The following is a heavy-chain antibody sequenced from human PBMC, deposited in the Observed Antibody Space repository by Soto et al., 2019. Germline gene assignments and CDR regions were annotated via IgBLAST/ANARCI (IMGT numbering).Heavy chain of an antibody. J-gene: IGHJ6*02. D-gene: IGHD3-16*01. CDR1: GYTFTSYG. Sequence: QVQLVQSGAEVKKPGASVKVSCKASGYTFTSYGFSWVRQAPGQGLEWMGWINGYTGNTHYAQKVQGRVTMTTDTSTSTAYMELWTLISDDTAVYYCARSWVTGKGGMDVWGQRTTVTVSS. V-gene: IGHV1-18*01. CDR3: ARSWVTGKGGMDV. CDR2: INGYTGNT.